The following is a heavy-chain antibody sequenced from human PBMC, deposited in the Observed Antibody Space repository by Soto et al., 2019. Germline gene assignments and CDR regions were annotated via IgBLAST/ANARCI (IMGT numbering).Heavy chain of an antibody. CDR1: GGSISSSSYY. J-gene: IGHJ5*02. Sequence: SETLSLTCTVSGGSISSSSYYWGWIRQPPGKGLEWIGYSHYSGSTNYNPSLKSRVTMSVDTSKNQFSLKLSSVTAADTAVYYCARRYRNNLFDPWGQGTLVTVSS. V-gene: IGHV4-61*05. D-gene: IGHD1-26*01. CDR2: SHYSGST. CDR3: ARRYRNNLFDP.